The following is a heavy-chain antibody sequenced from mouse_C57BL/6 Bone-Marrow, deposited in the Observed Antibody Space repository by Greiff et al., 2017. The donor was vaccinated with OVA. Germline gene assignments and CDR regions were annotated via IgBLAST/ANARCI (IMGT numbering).Heavy chain of an antibody. CDR2: ISYDGSN. CDR3: ARGVRGGYYGDAMDY. J-gene: IGHJ4*01. V-gene: IGHV3-6*01. CDR1: GYSITSGYY. Sequence: EVHLVESGPGLVKPSQSLSLTCSVTGYSITSGYYWNWIRQFPGNKLEWMGYISYDGSNNYNPSLKNRISITRDTSKNQFFLKLNSVTTEDTATYYCARGVRGGYYGDAMDYWGQGTSVTVSS. D-gene: IGHD1-1*01.